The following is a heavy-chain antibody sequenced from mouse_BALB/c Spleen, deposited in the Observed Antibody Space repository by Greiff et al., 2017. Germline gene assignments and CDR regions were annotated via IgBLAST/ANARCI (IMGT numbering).Heavy chain of an antibody. CDR2: ISYSGST. Sequence: EVQLQESGPGLVKPSQSLSLTCTVTGYSITSDYAWNWIRQFPGNKLEWMGYISYSGSTSYNPSLKSRISITRDTSKNQFFLQLNSVTTEDTATYYCARRTTVVATRAMDYWGQGTSVTVSS. J-gene: IGHJ4*01. CDR1: GYSITSDYA. CDR3: ARRTTVVATRAMDY. V-gene: IGHV3-2*02. D-gene: IGHD1-1*01.